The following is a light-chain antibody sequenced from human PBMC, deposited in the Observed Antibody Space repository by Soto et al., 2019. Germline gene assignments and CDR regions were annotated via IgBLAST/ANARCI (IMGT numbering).Light chain of an antibody. V-gene: IGKV3-11*01. J-gene: IGKJ4*01. CDR3: HQLKRQLT. Sequence: DIVLTQSPATLSLSPGERATLSCRASQSVSNYLAWYQQKPGQAPRLLIYDASNRAPGIPARFSGSGSGADFSLTISSLEPEDFAVYYFHQLKRQLTFGGGTKVEMK. CDR1: QSVSNY. CDR2: DAS.